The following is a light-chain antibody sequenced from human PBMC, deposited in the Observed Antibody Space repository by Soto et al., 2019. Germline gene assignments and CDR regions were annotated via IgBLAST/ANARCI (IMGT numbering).Light chain of an antibody. V-gene: IGKV3-20*01. CDR2: GAS. Sequence: EMVLTQSPGTLSLSLGERATLSFRASPSVSSSYLAWYQQKPGQAPRLLIYGASSRDTGIPDRFIGSGSGTDFTLTISRLEPEDFAVYYCQQSGSSTETFGQGTKVDIK. J-gene: IGKJ1*01. CDR3: QQSGSSTET. CDR1: PSVSSSY.